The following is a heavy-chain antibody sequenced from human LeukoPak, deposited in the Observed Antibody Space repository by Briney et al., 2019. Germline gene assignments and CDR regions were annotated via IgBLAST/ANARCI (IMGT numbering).Heavy chain of an antibody. J-gene: IGHJ4*02. CDR2: IWYDGRNK. CDR1: GFTFSSYS. V-gene: IGHV3-33*08. D-gene: IGHD6-19*01. CDR3: ARLGSGWSFDF. Sequence: GGSLRLSCAASGFTFSSYSMNWVRQAPGKGLEWVAVIWYDGRNKYYADSVKGRFTISRDNSKNTVSLQMNSLRAEDTAVYYCARLGSGWSFDFWGQGTLVAVSS.